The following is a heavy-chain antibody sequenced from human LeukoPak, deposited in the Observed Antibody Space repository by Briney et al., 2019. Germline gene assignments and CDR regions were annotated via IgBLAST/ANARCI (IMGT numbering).Heavy chain of an antibody. J-gene: IGHJ4*02. V-gene: IGHV3-23*01. Sequence: TGGSLRLSCAASGFTFSSYAMSWVRQAPGKGLEWVSAISGSGGSTYYADSVKGRFTISRDNSKNTLYLQMNSLRAEDTAVYYCAKERVDFWSGYSPYYFDYWGQGTLVTVSS. CDR3: AKERVDFWSGYSPYYFDY. CDR1: GFTFSSYA. D-gene: IGHD3-3*01. CDR2: ISGSGGST.